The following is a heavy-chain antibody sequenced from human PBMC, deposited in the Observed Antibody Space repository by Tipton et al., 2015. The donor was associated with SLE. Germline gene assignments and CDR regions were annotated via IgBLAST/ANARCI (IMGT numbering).Heavy chain of an antibody. Sequence: TLSLTCAVYGASFSGYYWNWIRQSPGKGLGWIGEINHRGSTTYNPFLQSRVTISLDTSKNQVSLKLSSVTAADTSIYYCARHRASDSSAAFDIWGQGTMVTVSS. V-gene: IGHV4-34*01. CDR3: ARHRASDSSAAFDI. J-gene: IGHJ3*02. CDR1: GASFSGYY. D-gene: IGHD4-11*01. CDR2: INHRGST.